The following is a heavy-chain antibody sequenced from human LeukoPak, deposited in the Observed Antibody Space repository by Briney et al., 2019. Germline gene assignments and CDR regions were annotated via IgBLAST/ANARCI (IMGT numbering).Heavy chain of an antibody. D-gene: IGHD6-6*01. V-gene: IGHV5-51*01. CDR1: GYSFTSYW. Sequence: GESLKISCKGSGYSFTSYWIGWVRQMPGKGLEWMGIIYPRDSDTRYSPSFQGQVTISADKSISTAYLQWSSLKASDTAMYYCARSRDRGIAARPYDYWGQGTQVTVSS. CDR3: ARSRDRGIAARPYDY. CDR2: IYPRDSDT. J-gene: IGHJ4*02.